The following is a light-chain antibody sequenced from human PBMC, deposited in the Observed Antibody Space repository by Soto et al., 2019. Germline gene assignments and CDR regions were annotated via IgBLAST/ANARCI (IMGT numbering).Light chain of an antibody. J-gene: IGLJ1*01. V-gene: IGLV2-14*03. CDR2: DVS. Sequence: QSALTQPASVSGAPGQSIAISCTGTSSDVGGYNYVSWYQHHPGKAPKLMVYDVSNRPSGVSNRFSGSKSGNTASLTISGLQAEDEADYYCSSCTSSSTYVFGTGTKVTVL. CDR3: SSCTSSSTYV. CDR1: SSDVGGYNY.